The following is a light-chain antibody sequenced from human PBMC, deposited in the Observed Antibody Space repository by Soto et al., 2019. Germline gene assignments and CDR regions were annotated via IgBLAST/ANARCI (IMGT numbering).Light chain of an antibody. CDR2: WAS. Sequence: IVMTQSPDSLAVSLGARATINCNSMQSLLYTSNNKKYLAWYQQKQGQPPKLLIVWASTRASGVPERLSGSGYGTDLTISIGSMQAEDVAVYYCQQYYHDPITFGHGTRLEI. CDR1: QSLLYTSNNKKY. CDR3: QQYYHDPIT. V-gene: IGKV4-1*01. J-gene: IGKJ5*01.